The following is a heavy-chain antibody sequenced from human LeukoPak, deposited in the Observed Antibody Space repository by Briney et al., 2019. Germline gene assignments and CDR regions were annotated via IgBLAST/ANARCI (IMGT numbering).Heavy chain of an antibody. Sequence: ASVKVYCKASGYTFTSYYMHWVRQAPGQGLEWLGIINPSGGSTSYPQKFQGRVTMTRDTSTSTVHMELSSLTSEDTAVYYCARAVGDRYNWFDPWGQGTLVTVS. CDR2: INPSGGST. V-gene: IGHV1-46*01. D-gene: IGHD4-17*01. CDR1: GYTFTSYY. J-gene: IGHJ5*02. CDR3: ARAVGDRYNWFDP.